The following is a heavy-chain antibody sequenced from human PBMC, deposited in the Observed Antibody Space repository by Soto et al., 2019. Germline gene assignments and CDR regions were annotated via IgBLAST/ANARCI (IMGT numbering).Heavy chain of an antibody. J-gene: IGHJ5*02. CDR2: INPNSGGT. Sequence: ASVKVSCKASGYSLSGYYLHWVRQAPGQGPEWMGWINPNSGGTKYVQKFQGRVTMTRDTSISTVYLELSRLGSDDTADYYCARGGGIAAPGPNWFDPWGQGTLVTVSS. CDR3: ARGGGIAAPGPNWFDP. V-gene: IGHV1-2*02. CDR1: GYSLSGYY. D-gene: IGHD6-13*01.